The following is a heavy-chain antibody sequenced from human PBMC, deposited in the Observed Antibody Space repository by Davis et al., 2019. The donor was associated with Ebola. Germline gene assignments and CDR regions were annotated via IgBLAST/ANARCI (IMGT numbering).Heavy chain of an antibody. D-gene: IGHD1-1*01. CDR1: GYNFIPYW. CDR3: VRQSIETTGTFDY. J-gene: IGHJ4*02. V-gene: IGHV5-51*01. CDR2: IYPADSDT. Sequence: GESLKISCQGSGYNFIPYWIGWVRQMPGKGLEWMGIIYPADSDTRYSPSFQGQVTISADKSISTAYLQWSSLKASDTAIYYCVRQSIETTGTFDYWGQGTLVTVSS.